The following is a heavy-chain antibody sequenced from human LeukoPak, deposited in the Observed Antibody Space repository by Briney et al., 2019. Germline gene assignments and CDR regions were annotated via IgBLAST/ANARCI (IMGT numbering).Heavy chain of an antibody. Sequence: GGSLRLSCAASGFTFSSYSMNWVRQAPGKGLEWVSSISSSSSYIYYADSVKGRFTISRDNAKNSLYLQMNSLRAEDTAVYYCARGPRGRERIYYFDYWGQGTLVTVSS. CDR1: GFTFSSYS. D-gene: IGHD2-15*01. V-gene: IGHV3-21*01. CDR3: ARGPRGRERIYYFDY. J-gene: IGHJ4*02. CDR2: ISSSSSYI.